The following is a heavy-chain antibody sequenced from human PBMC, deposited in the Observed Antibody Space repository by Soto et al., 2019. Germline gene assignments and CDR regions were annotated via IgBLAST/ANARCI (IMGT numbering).Heavy chain of an antibody. Sequence: GASVKVSCKASGGTFSSYAISWVRQAPGQGLEWMGGIIPIFGTANYAQKFQGRVTITADESTSTAYMELSSLRSEDTAVYYCARESGDYVRFYPPAAFAIWGQGTMVTVS. CDR3: ARESGDYVRFYPPAAFAI. CDR1: GGTFSSYA. D-gene: IGHD4-17*01. CDR2: IIPIFGTA. V-gene: IGHV1-69*01. J-gene: IGHJ3*02.